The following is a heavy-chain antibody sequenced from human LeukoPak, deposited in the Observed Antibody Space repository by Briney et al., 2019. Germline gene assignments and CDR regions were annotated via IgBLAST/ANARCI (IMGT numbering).Heavy chain of an antibody. CDR1: GGSISSYY. D-gene: IGHD5-12*01. Sequence: PSEALSLTCTVSGGSISSYYWSWVRQPPGKGREGIGYIYYSGSTNYNPSLKSRVTISVDTSKNQFSLKLSSVTAADTAVYYCAREVASAGLDYWGQGTLVTVSS. CDR2: IYYSGST. V-gene: IGHV4-59*01. CDR3: AREVASAGLDY. J-gene: IGHJ4*02.